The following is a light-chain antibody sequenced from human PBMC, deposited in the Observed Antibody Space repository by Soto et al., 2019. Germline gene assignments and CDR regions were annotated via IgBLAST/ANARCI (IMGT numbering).Light chain of an antibody. CDR3: QNFGDSPFT. V-gene: IGKV3-20*01. Sequence: EVALMQSPDTLSLSPGERATLSCRASESISSHYIAWYQHKPGQAPRLLIFGASTRATGIPDRFSGSWSGTDFTLTISRLEPEDFAMYYCQNFGDSPFTFGPGTKVDIK. CDR1: ESISSHY. J-gene: IGKJ3*01. CDR2: GAS.